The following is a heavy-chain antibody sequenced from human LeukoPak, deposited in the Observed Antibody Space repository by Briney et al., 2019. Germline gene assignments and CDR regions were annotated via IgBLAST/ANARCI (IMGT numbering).Heavy chain of an antibody. J-gene: IGHJ5*02. D-gene: IGHD5-12*01. CDR2: IKQDGSDK. V-gene: IGHV3-7*01. Sequence: GGSLRLSCAASGFTFSSFYMTWVRQAPGKGLEWVATIKQDGSDKHYVDSVKGRFTISRDNARNSLYLQMNSLRAEDTAMYYCARDAGNSGYGCDLWGQGTLVTVSS. CDR1: GFTFSSFY. CDR3: ARDAGNSGYGCDL.